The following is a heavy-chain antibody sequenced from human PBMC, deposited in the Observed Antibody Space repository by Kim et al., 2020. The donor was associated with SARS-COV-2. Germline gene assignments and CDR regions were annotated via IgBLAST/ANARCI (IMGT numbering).Heavy chain of an antibody. CDR3: ARDRYSTDYYYYGMDV. D-gene: IGHD6-13*01. V-gene: IGHV1-69*04. Sequence: KFQGRVTITADKSTSTAYMGLSSLRSKDTAVYYCARDRYSTDYYYYGMDVWGQGTTVTVSS. J-gene: IGHJ6*02.